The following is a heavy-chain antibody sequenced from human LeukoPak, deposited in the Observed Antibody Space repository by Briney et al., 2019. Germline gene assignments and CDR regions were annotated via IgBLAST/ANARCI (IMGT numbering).Heavy chain of an antibody. CDR3: ARDLPRGGWLGSGSSVPFDS. CDR1: GYTFTSYG. J-gene: IGHJ4*02. D-gene: IGHD3-10*01. CDR2: ISAYNGNT. Sequence: ASVKVSCKASGYTFTSYGISWVRQAPGQGLEWMGWISAYNGNTNYAQKLQGRVTMTTDTSTSTAYMELRSLRSDDTAVYYCARDLPRGGWLGSGSSVPFDSWGQGTLVTVSS. V-gene: IGHV1-18*01.